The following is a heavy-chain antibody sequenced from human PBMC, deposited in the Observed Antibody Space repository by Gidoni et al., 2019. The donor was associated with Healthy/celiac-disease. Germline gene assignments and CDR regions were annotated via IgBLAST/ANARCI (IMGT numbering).Heavy chain of an antibody. J-gene: IGHJ4*02. CDR3: AKDMGRWSGYSVYDY. Sequence: EVQLVESGGVVVQPGGSLRLSCAASGFTFADYTMHWVRQAPGKGLEWVSLMSWDGGSTYYADSVKGRFTISRDNSKNSLYLQMNSLRTEDTALYYCAKDMGRWSGYSVYDYWGQGTLVTVSS. V-gene: IGHV3-43*01. CDR1: GFTFADYT. CDR2: MSWDGGST. D-gene: IGHD3-3*01.